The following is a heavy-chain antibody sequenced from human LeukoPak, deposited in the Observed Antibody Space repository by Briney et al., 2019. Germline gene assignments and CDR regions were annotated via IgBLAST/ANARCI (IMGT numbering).Heavy chain of an antibody. CDR2: IHAESANT. CDR3: ASDKNRNDDAFDV. CDR1: GYTFSSYG. Sequence: ASVKVSCKASGYTFSSYGINWVRQAPGEGLEWMGWIHAESANTNYAQKYQGRVTMTTDTSTSTTYMELRSLRSDDTATYYCASDKNRNDDAFDVWGQGTLVTVSS. J-gene: IGHJ3*01. V-gene: IGHV1-18*01.